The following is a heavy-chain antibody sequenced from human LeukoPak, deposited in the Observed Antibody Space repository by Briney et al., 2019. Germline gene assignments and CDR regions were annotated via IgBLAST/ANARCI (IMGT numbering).Heavy chain of an antibody. D-gene: IGHD6-13*01. V-gene: IGHV4-59*01. CDR1: GGSIGSYY. Sequence: PSETLSLTCSVSGGSIGSYYWSWIRQPPGKGLEWIGYIYSSGSTNYNPSLKSRVTISVDTSKNQFSLKLSSVTAADTAVYYCARPIAAAGSSYYFEYWGQGTLVTVSS. CDR2: IYSSGST. CDR3: ARPIAAAGSSYYFEY. J-gene: IGHJ4*02.